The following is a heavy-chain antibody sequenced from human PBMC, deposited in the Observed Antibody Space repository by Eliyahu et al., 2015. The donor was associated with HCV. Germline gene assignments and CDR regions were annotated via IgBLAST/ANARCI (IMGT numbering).Heavy chain of an antibody. CDR3: TTGGIVPAAIYYYYYGMDV. Sequence: EVQLVESGGGLVKPGGSLXLSCAASGFXXXXXWXSWVRQAPGKGLEWVGRIKSKTDGGTTDYAAPVKGRFTISRDDSKNTLYLQMNSLKTEDTAVYYCTTGGIVPAAIYYYYYGMDVWGQGTTVTVSS. CDR2: IKSKTDGGTT. D-gene: IGHD2-2*01. CDR1: GFXXXXXW. V-gene: IGHV3-15*01. J-gene: IGHJ6*02.